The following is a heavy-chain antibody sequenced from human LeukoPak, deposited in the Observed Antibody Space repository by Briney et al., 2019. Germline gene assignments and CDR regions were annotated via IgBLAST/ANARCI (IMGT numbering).Heavy chain of an antibody. V-gene: IGHV3-33*06. Sequence: PGGSLRLSCAASGFTFSIYGMHWVRQAPDKGLEWVALIWYDGSNKYYADSVKGRFTISRDNSKNTLYLQMNSLRAEDTAVYYCAKASGSWTYYKSPFDYWGQGTLVTVSS. J-gene: IGHJ4*02. CDR1: GFTFSIYG. CDR2: IWYDGSNK. D-gene: IGHD3-10*01. CDR3: AKASGSWTYYKSPFDY.